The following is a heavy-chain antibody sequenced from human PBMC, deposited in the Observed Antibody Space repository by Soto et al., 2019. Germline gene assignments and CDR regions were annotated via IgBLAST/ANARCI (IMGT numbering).Heavy chain of an antibody. J-gene: IGHJ5*02. CDR3: ASNPCTNGVCYAGWFDP. D-gene: IGHD2-8*01. CDR1: GFTFSSYS. CDR2: ISSSSSYI. V-gene: IGHV3-21*01. Sequence: GGSLRLSCAAYGFTFSSYSMTWVRQAPGKGLEWVSSISSSSSYIYYADSVKGRFTISRDNAKNSLYLQMNSLRAEDTAVYYCASNPCTNGVCYAGWFDPWGQGPLVTGSS.